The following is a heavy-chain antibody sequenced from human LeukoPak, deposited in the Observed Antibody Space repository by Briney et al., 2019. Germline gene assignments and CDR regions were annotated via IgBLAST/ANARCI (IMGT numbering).Heavy chain of an antibody. Sequence: GGSLRLSCAASGFTVSSNYMSWVRQAPGKGLEWVSIIYSSRGTNYADSVKGRFTISRDTSKNTLYLQMNSLRAEDTAVYYCAGGPRVYHNTGGQGTLVSVSS. V-gene: IGHV3-66*01. CDR3: AGGPRVYHNT. CDR1: GFTVSSNY. J-gene: IGHJ4*02. D-gene: IGHD5/OR15-5a*01. CDR2: IYSSRGT.